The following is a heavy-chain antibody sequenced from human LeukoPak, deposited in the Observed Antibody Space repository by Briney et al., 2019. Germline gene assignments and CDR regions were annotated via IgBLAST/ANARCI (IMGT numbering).Heavy chain of an antibody. CDR2: IYYSGST. V-gene: IGHV4-59*01. D-gene: IGHD2-21*02. CDR1: GGSISSYY. Sequence: SETLSLTCTVSGGSISSYYWSWIRQPPAKGLEWIGYIYYSGSTNYDPSLKSRVTISVDTSKNQFSLKLSSVTAADTAVYYCARVPYCGGDCYSGAFDIWGQGKMVTVSS. J-gene: IGHJ3*02. CDR3: ARVPYCGGDCYSGAFDI.